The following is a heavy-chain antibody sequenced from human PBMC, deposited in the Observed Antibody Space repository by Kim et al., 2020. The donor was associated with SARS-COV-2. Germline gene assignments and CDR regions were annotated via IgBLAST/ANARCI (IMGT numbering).Heavy chain of an antibody. V-gene: IGHV3-33*01. D-gene: IGHD1-7*01. CDR3: ARERDGYNWNYSAYYYYYGMDV. J-gene: IGHJ6*02. CDR2: IWYDGSNK. CDR1: GFTFSSYG. Sequence: GGSLRLSCAASGFTFSSYGMNWVRQAPGKGLEWVAVIWYDGSNKYYADSVKGRFTISRDNSKNTLYLQMNSLRAEDTAVYYCARERDGYNWNYSAYYYYYGMDVWGQGNTVTVSS.